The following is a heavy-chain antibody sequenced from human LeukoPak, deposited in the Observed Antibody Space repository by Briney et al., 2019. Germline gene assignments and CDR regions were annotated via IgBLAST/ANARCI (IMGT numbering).Heavy chain of an antibody. Sequence: GGSLRLSCAASGFTFSSYQMNWVRQAPGKGLEWVAYISSIGSTIYYADSVKGGFTTSRDNAKNSLYLQMNSLRAEDTAVYYCARDGYYYDSSGYYGGIDYWGQGTLVTVSS. CDR3: ARDGYYYDSSGYYGGIDY. J-gene: IGHJ4*02. D-gene: IGHD3-22*01. CDR1: GFTFSSYQ. V-gene: IGHV3-48*03. CDR2: ISSIGSTI.